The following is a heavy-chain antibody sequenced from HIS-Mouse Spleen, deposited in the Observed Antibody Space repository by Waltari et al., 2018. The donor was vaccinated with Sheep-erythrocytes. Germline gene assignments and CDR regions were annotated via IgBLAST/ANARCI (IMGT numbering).Heavy chain of an antibody. CDR2: IGTAGDT. V-gene: IGHV3-13*01. D-gene: IGHD1-26*01. J-gene: IGHJ3*02. CDR1: GFTFSGHD. CDR3: ARGGELLLGSHAFDI. Sequence: EVQLVESGGGLVQPGGSLRLSCSASGFTFSGHDMHWVRQATGKGLGWVSAIGTAGDTYYPGSVKGRFTISRENAKNSLYLQMNSLRAGDTAVYYCARGGELLLGSHAFDIWGQGTMVTVSS.